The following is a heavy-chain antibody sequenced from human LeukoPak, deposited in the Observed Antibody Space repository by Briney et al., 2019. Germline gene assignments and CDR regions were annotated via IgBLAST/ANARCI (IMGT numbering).Heavy chain of an antibody. CDR1: GYTFTNNY. Sequence: ASVRVSCKASGYTFTNNYIHWVRQAPGHGLEWMGWINPNRSDTNYAQKFQDRVTMTRDTSISTAFMELTRLTSDDTAVYYCTRDLLGFATTPLSDWGQGTLVTVSS. V-gene: IGHV1-2*02. J-gene: IGHJ4*02. D-gene: IGHD4-17*01. CDR3: TRDLLGFATTPLSD. CDR2: INPNRSDT.